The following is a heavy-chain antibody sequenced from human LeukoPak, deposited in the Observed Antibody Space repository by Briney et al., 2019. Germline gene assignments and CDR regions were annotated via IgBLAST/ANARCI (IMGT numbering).Heavy chain of an antibody. CDR1: GFTVSSNY. CDR2: IYSGGST. CDR3: ARESHGSGSYPNFDY. V-gene: IGHV3-53*01. Sequence: GGSLRLSCAASGFTVSSNYMSWVRQAPGKGLEWVSAIYSGGSTYYADSVKGRFTISRDNSKNTLYLQMNSLRAEDTAVYYCARESHGSGSYPNFDYWGQGTLVTVSS. J-gene: IGHJ4*02. D-gene: IGHD3-10*01.